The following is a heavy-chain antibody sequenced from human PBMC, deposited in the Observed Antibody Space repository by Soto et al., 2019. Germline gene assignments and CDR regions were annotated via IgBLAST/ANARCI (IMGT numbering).Heavy chain of an antibody. J-gene: IGHJ5*02. Sequence: GGSLRLSCAASGFTFRSFTMIWVRQAPGKGLEWVSTISSNSAYIYYTDALRGRFTISRDNAKNSLHLQMNSLRAEDTAVYYCTRDASRDSSARGWFDPWGPGXLVTVSS. CDR3: TRDASRDSSARGWFDP. V-gene: IGHV3-21*01. CDR1: GFTFRSFT. D-gene: IGHD6-13*01. CDR2: ISSNSAYI.